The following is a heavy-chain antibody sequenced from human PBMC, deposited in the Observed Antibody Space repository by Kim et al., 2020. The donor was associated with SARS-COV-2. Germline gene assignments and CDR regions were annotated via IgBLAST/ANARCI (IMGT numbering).Heavy chain of an antibody. CDR2: INHSGST. D-gene: IGHD1-1*01. V-gene: IGHV4-34*01. J-gene: IGHJ4*02. CDR3: ARGLGLEMATTFDY. Sequence: SETLSLTCAVYGGSFSGYYWSWIRQPPGKGLEWIGEINHSGSTNYNPSLKSRVTISVDTSKNQFSLKLSSVTAADTAVYYCARGLGLEMATTFDYWGQGTLVTVSS. CDR1: GGSFSGYY.